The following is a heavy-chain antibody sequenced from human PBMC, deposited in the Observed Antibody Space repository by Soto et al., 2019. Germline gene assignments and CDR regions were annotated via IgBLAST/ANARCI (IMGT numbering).Heavy chain of an antibody. J-gene: IGHJ1*01. D-gene: IGHD3-22*01. CDR1: GFTFTTYV. V-gene: IGHV3-30-3*01. CDR3: AREDVSSGHAGTFHH. CDR2: ISNDGGTQ. Sequence: QVQLVESGGGVVQPGRSLRLSCTASGFTFTTYVMHWVRQAPGKGLEWVAGISNDGGTQHYTDSVKGRFTIYRDNSKNTLYVQMNSLGVEDTAVYYCAREDVSSGHAGTFHHWGQGTLVTVSS.